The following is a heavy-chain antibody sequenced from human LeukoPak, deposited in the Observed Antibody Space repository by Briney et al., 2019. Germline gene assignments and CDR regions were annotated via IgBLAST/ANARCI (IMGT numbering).Heavy chain of an antibody. D-gene: IGHD2-2*01. CDR2: ISSSSSYI. Sequence: KSGGSLRLSCAASGFTFSSYSMNWVRQAPGKGLEWVSSISSSSSYIYYADSVRGRFTISRDNAENSLYLQMNSLTAEDTAVYYCARDGDTVIIPADLDYWGQGTLVTVSS. V-gene: IGHV3-21*01. CDR3: ARDGDTVIIPADLDY. J-gene: IGHJ4*02. CDR1: GFTFSSYS.